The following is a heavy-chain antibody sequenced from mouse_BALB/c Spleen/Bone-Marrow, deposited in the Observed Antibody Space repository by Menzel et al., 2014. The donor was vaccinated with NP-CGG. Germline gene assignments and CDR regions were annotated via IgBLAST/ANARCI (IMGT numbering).Heavy chain of an antibody. J-gene: IGHJ3*01. CDR1: GYTFTSYW. V-gene: IGHV1-7*01. CDR3: ARRAYGGSYGFAY. Sequence: VQLQQSGAELAKPGASVKMSCKASGYTFTSYWMHWVKQRPGQGPEWIGYINPSTGYTEYNQKFRDKATLTADKSSSTAYMQLSSLTSEDSAVYYCARRAYGGSYGFAYWGQGTLVTVCA. D-gene: IGHD1-1*01. CDR2: INPSTGYT.